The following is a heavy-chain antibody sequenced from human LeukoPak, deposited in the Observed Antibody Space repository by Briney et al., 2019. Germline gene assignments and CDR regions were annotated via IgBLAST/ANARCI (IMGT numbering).Heavy chain of an antibody. CDR2: IYYSGST. Sequence: SSETLSLTCTVSGGSISSSGYYWGWIRQPPGKGLEWIGSIYYSGSTFYNPSLKSRVTISVDTSKNQFSLKLNFVTAADTAAYYCARGGADLTGGFRWFDPWGQGTLVTVSS. CDR3: ARGGADLTGGFRWFDP. CDR1: GGSISSSGYY. J-gene: IGHJ5*02. V-gene: IGHV4-39*07. D-gene: IGHD7-27*01.